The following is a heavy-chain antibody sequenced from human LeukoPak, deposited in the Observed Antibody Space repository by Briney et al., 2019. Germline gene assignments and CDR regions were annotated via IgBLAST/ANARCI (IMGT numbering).Heavy chain of an antibody. D-gene: IGHD1-26*01. Sequence: SETLSLTCSVSGDSISSSSYYWGWIRQPPEKGLEWIGSIHYTGSTYYNPSLKSRVTIAVDMSKNHFSLNLRSVTAADTAVYYCARHGPVERESYLDSAFDIWGQGTMVTVSS. V-gene: IGHV4-39*01. J-gene: IGHJ3*02. CDR3: ARHGPVERESYLDSAFDI. CDR1: GDSISSSSYY. CDR2: IHYTGST.